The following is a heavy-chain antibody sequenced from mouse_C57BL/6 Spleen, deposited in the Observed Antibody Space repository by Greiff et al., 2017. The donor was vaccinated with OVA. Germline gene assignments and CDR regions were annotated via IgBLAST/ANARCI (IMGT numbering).Heavy chain of an antibody. CDR2: IWRGGST. CDR1: GFSLTSYG. Sequence: QVQLKQSGPGLVQPSQSLSITCTVSGFSLTSYGVHWVRQSPGKGLEWLGVIWRGGSTDYNAAFISRLSISKDNSKSQVFFKMNSLQADDTAIYYCARNYYVSPFYYAMDYWGQGTSVTVSS. CDR3: ARNYYVSPFYYAMDY. V-gene: IGHV2-2*01. J-gene: IGHJ4*01. D-gene: IGHD1-1*01.